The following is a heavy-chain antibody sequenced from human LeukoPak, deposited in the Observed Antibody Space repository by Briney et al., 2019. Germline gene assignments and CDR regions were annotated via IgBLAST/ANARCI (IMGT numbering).Heavy chain of an antibody. CDR1: GFTFSSYA. V-gene: IGHV3-23*01. Sequence: GGSLRLSCAASGFTFSSYAMSWVRQAPGKGLEWVSAISGSGGSTYYADSVKGRFTISRDNSKNTLYLQMNSLRAEDTAVYYCAKAPLLLLWFGESGDAFDIWGQGTMVTVSS. D-gene: IGHD3-10*01. CDR2: ISGSGGST. J-gene: IGHJ3*02. CDR3: AKAPLLLLWFGESGDAFDI.